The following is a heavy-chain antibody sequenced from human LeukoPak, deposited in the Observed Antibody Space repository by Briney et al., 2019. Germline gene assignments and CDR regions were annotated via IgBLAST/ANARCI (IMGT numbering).Heavy chain of an antibody. J-gene: IGHJ4*02. D-gene: IGHD5-12*01. CDR3: ARNILATTNYFDY. V-gene: IGHV4-39*07. CDR1: GGSISSSSYY. Sequence: SETLSLTCTVSGGSISSSSYYWGWIRQPPGKGLEWIGSIYYSGSTYYNPSLKSRVTISVDTSKNQFSLKLSSVTAADTAVYYCARNILATTNYFDYWGQGTLVTVSS. CDR2: IYYSGST.